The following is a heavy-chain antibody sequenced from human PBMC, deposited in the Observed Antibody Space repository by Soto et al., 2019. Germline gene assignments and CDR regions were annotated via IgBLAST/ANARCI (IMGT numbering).Heavy chain of an antibody. V-gene: IGHV4-30-4*01. J-gene: IGHJ5*02. CDR3: AREQTTAMVISWFDP. CDR2: IYYSGST. CDR1: GGSISSGDYY. D-gene: IGHD5-18*01. Sequence: SETLSLTCTVSGGSISSGDYYWSWIRQPPGKGLEWIGYIYYSGSTYYNPSLKSRVTISVDTSKDQFSLKLSSVTAADTAVYYCAREQTTAMVISWFDPWGQGTLVTVSS.